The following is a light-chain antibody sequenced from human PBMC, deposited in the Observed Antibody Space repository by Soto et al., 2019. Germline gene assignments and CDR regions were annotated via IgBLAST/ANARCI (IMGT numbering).Light chain of an antibody. Sequence: EIVMTQSPATLSVSPGERVTLSCRASESVRSNLAWYQQKPGQAPRLLIYGASTRATGTPARFSGSGSGTEFTLTIRSLQSEDFAVYYCQQYNNWLWTFGQGTKVDIK. V-gene: IGKV3-15*01. CDR2: GAS. CDR1: ESVRSN. CDR3: QQYNNWLWT. J-gene: IGKJ1*01.